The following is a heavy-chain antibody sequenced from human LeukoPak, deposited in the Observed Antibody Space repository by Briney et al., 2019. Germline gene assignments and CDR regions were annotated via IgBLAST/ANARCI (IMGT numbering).Heavy chain of an antibody. J-gene: IGHJ4*02. V-gene: IGHV4-59*12. CDR1: GGSISSYY. D-gene: IGHD6-19*01. CDR2: IYYSGST. CDR3: ARASGWYSSFDF. Sequence: SETLSLTCTVSGGSISSYYWSWIRQPPGKGLEWIGYIYYSGSTNYNPSLKSRLTITVDTSNNQFSLRLSSVTAADTAVFYCARASGWYSSFDFWGQGTLVTVSS.